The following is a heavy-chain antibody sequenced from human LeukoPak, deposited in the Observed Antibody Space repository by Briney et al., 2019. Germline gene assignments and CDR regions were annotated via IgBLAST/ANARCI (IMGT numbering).Heavy chain of an antibody. CDR1: GFTFSDYY. J-gene: IGHJ4*02. Sequence: KPGGSLRLSCEASGFTFSDYYMTWIRQAPGKGLEWVSYISSSSTYTNYADSVKGRFTISRDNAKNSLYLQMNSLRAEDAAVYYCARANYYDISGYDYWGQGTLVTVSS. D-gene: IGHD3-22*01. CDR2: ISSSSTYT. CDR3: ARANYYDISGYDY. V-gene: IGHV3-11*06.